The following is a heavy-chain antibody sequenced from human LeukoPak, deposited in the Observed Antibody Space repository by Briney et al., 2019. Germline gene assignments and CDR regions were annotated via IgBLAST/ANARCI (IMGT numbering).Heavy chain of an antibody. Sequence: SQTLSLTCTVSGASISSYYWSWIRQPPGKGLEWIGYIYYSGSTNYNPSLKSRVTMSVDTSKNQFSLKLSSVTAADTAVYYCATYSGGHIDYWGQGSLVTVSS. J-gene: IGHJ4*02. CDR1: GASISSYY. CDR2: IYYSGST. V-gene: IGHV4-59*01. D-gene: IGHD5-12*01. CDR3: ATYSGGHIDY.